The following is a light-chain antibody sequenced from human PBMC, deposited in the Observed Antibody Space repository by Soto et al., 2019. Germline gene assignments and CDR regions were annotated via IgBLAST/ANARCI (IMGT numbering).Light chain of an antibody. V-gene: IGKV3-20*01. J-gene: IGKJ2*01. Sequence: EVVLTQSPGTLSLSPGERATLSCRASQSVAANYLAWYQQKRGQAPRLLIYGASSRATGIPDRFSGSGSGTDFTLTISRLEPEDFALYFCQQYERPPFAFGQGTRLEI. CDR3: QQYERPPFA. CDR1: QSVAANY. CDR2: GAS.